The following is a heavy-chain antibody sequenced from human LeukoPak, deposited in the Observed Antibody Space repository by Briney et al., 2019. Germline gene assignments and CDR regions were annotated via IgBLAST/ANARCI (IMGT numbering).Heavy chain of an antibody. Sequence: SGGSLRLSCAASAFTFSNYAMNWVRQAPGKGLEWVSVISGSGDGTYYADSVKGRFTISRDNSKNTLYLQMKSLRAEDTAVYYCAKVGAVADFDYWGQGTLVTVSS. J-gene: IGHJ4*02. CDR2: ISGSGDGT. D-gene: IGHD6-19*01. CDR3: AKVGAVADFDY. V-gene: IGHV3-23*01. CDR1: AFTFSNYA.